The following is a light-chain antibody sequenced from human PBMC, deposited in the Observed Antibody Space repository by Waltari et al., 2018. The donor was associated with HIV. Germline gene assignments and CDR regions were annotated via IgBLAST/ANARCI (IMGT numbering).Light chain of an antibody. CDR1: SGHSTYA. CDR3: RTGGTGILV. V-gene: IGLV4-69*01. Sequence: QLVLTQSPSASASLGASVKLTCTRSSGHSTYAIAWHQQQPEKGPRYLLKLNSDGSHSQGDGIPAPFSGSSPGAARYLTISSLQSGAEADYYCRTGGTGILVFGGGTKLTVL. J-gene: IGLJ3*02. CDR2: LNSDGSH.